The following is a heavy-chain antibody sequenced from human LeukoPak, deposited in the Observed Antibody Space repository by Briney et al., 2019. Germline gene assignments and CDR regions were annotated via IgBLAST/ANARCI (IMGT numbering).Heavy chain of an antibody. CDR3: ARDTTHSSGSFGY. V-gene: IGHV4-59*12. CDR1: GGSISSYY. D-gene: IGHD6-19*01. CDR2: IYYSGST. Sequence: PSETLSLTCTVSGGSISSYYWSWIRQPPGKGLEWIGYIYYSGSTNYNPSLKSRVTISVDTSKNQFSLKLSSVTAADTAVYYCARDTTHSSGSFGYWGQGTLVTVSS. J-gene: IGHJ4*02.